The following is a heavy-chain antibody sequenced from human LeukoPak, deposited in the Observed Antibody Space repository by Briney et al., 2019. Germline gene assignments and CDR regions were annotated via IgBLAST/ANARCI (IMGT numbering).Heavy chain of an antibody. D-gene: IGHD2-15*01. J-gene: IGHJ4*02. CDR2: IIPIFGTA. V-gene: IGHV1-69*13. Sequence: SVKVSCKASGYTFTSYGISWVRQAPGQGLEWMGGIIPIFGTANYAQKFQGRVTITADESTSTAYMELSSLRSEDTAVYYCARDPIVVVEGGDDYWGQGTLVTVSS. CDR1: GYTFTSYG. CDR3: ARDPIVVVEGGDDY.